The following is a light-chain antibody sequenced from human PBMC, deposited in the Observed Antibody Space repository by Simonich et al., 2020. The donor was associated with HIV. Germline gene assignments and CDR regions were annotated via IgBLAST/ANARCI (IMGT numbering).Light chain of an antibody. CDR2: GAS. J-gene: IGKJ1*01. V-gene: IGKV3-20*01. CDR3: QQYGSSRT. CDR1: QSVSSSY. Sequence: EIVLTQSPGTLSLSPGERATLSCRASQSVSSSYLAWNQQNPGQAPRLLIYGASSRATGIPDRFSGSGSGTDFTLTISRLEPEDFAVYYCQQYGSSRTFGQGTKVEIK.